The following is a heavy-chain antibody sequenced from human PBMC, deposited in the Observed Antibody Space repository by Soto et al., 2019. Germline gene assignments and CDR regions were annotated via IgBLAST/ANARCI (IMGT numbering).Heavy chain of an antibody. CDR1: GYSFTSYW. CDR3: VRHHVLKSPSSY. Sequence: PGESLKISCKGSGYSFTSYWIGWVRQMPGRGLEWMGIIYAGDSETRYSPSFQGQVTISVDKSINTAYLQWNSLKASDTAMYYCVRHHVLKSPSSYCGQLNLVPVSS. D-gene: IGHD2-8*01. J-gene: IGHJ4*02. CDR2: IYAGDSET. V-gene: IGHV5-51*01.